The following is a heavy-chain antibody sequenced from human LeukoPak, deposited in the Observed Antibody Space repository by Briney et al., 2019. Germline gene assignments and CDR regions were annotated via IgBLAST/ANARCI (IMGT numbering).Heavy chain of an antibody. J-gene: IGHJ4*02. CDR3: AREQDIGMVSALDY. CDR1: GYTFTGYY. Sequence: ASVKVSCKPSGYTFTGYYMHWVRQAPGLGLEWMGWINPNSGDTNYAQKFQGRVTMTRDMSISTAYMELSRLRSGDTAVYYCAREQDIGMVSALDYWGQGTLVTVSS. D-gene: IGHD5-18*01. V-gene: IGHV1-2*02. CDR2: INPNSGDT.